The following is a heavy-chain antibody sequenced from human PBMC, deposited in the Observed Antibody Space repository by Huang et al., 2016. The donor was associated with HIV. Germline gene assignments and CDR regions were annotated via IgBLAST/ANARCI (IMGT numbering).Heavy chain of an antibody. Sequence: QVQLQQWGAGLLRPSETLSLTCAVYGGSFSGYYGTWLRQPPGKGREWIGEINHRESTNYNQSLKSRVTISVDTSRNQFSLTLTSVTAADTAVYYCARGQGGYYYYYMDVWGKGTTVTVSS. CDR3: ARGQGGYYYYYMDV. CDR1: GGSFSGYY. CDR2: INHREST. V-gene: IGHV4-34*01. J-gene: IGHJ6*03.